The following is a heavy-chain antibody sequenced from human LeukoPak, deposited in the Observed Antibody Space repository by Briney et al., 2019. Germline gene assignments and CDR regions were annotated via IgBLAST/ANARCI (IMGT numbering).Heavy chain of an antibody. CDR1: GFTFGDHA. Sequence: GRSLRLSCTASGFTFGDHAMSWVRQAPGKGLEWVSAISGSGADTYYADSVKGRFTISRDNSKNTLYLQMNSLRAEDTAVYYCAKGILGYCSSASCHAYDPWGQGTLVTVSS. D-gene: IGHD2-2*01. CDR2: ISGSGADT. J-gene: IGHJ5*02. CDR3: AKGILGYCSSASCHAYDP. V-gene: IGHV3-23*01.